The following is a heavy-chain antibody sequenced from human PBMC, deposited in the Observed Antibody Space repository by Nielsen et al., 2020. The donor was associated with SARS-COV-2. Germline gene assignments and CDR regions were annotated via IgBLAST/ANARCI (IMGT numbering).Heavy chain of an antibody. Sequence: GESLKISCAASGFTFSSYSVNWVRQAPGKGLEWVSYISSSGSTIYYADSVKGRFTISRDNAKNSLYLQMNSLRAEDTAVYYCASSAPWRVAWGQGTLVTVSS. D-gene: IGHD1-1*01. CDR1: GFTFSSYS. V-gene: IGHV3-48*04. CDR2: ISSSGSTI. J-gene: IGHJ5*02. CDR3: ASSAPWRVA.